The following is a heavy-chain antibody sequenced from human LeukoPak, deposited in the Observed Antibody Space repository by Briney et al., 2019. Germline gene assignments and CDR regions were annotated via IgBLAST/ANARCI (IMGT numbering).Heavy chain of an antibody. CDR1: GYTFTGYY. V-gene: IGHV1-2*02. J-gene: IGHJ6*02. CDR3: ASYCSSTSCYIYYYYGMDV. D-gene: IGHD2-2*01. Sequence: ASVKVSCKASGYTFTGYYMHWVRQAPGQGLEWMGWINPNSGGTNYAQKFQGRVTVTRDTSISTAYMELSRLRSDDTAVYYCASYCSSTSCYIYYYYGMDVWGQGTTVTVSS. CDR2: INPNSGGT.